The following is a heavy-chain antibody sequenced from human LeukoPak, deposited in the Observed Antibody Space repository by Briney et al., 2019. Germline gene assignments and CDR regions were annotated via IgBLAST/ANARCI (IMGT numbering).Heavy chain of an antibody. CDR3: AREGTPPGYYYYMDV. J-gene: IGHJ6*03. CDR1: GYTFTSYD. V-gene: IGHV1-8*02. Sequence: ASVKVSCKASGYTFTSYDINWVRQATGQGLEWLGWMNPNSGNTGYAQKFQGRVTMTTDTSTSTAYMELRSLRSDDTAVYYCAREGTPPGYYYYMDVWGKGTTVTVSS. CDR2: MNPNSGNT. D-gene: IGHD1-14*01.